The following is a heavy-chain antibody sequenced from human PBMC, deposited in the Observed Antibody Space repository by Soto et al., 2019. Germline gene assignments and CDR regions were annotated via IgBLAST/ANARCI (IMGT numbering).Heavy chain of an antibody. CDR1: GFTFSSYA. D-gene: IGHD3-22*01. J-gene: IGHJ4*02. Sequence: QVQLVESGGGVVQPGRSLRLSCAASGFTFSSYAMHWVRQAPGKGLEWVAVISYDGSNKYYADSVKGRFTISRDNSKNTLYLQMNSLRAEDTAVYYCASTTPSYYYDSSGYSPFDYWGQGTLVTVSS. V-gene: IGHV3-30-3*01. CDR2: ISYDGSNK. CDR3: ASTTPSYYYDSSGYSPFDY.